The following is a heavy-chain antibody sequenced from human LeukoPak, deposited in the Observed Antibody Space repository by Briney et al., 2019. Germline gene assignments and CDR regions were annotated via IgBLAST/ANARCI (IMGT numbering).Heavy chain of an antibody. CDR2: ITDSGGRT. D-gene: IGHD2-15*01. CDR3: RGYCSGGTCSFDY. J-gene: IGHJ4*02. CDR1: GFTFSSYA. V-gene: IGHV3-23*01. Sequence: GGSLRLSCAASGFTFSSYAMSWVRQAPGKGLEWVSAITDSGGRTYYADSVKGRFTISRDNSKNTLYLQMDSLRAEDTAVYHCRGYCSGGTCSFDYWGQGTLVTVSS.